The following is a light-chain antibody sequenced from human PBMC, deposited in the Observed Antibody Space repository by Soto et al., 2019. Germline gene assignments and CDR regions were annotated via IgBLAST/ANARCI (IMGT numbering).Light chain of an antibody. J-gene: IGLJ1*01. V-gene: IGLV2-23*01. CDR1: SSDFGSYNL. Sequence: QSALTQPASVSGSPGQSITISCTGTSSDFGSYNLVSWYQQHPGKAPKLMIYEGSKRPSGVSNRFSGSKSGNTASLTISGLQAEDEADYFCCSYAGSSTYGFGTGTKVTVL. CDR3: CSYAGSSTYG. CDR2: EGS.